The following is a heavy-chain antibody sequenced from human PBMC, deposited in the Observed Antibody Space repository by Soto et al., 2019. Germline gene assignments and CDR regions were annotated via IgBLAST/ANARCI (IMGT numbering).Heavy chain of an antibody. D-gene: IGHD3-10*01. CDR1: EFSLSTDSMS. V-gene: IGHV2-26*01. CDR3: ARMAKRITMVRGVIGDGGIDV. CDR2: IFSNDEK. J-gene: IGHJ6*02. Sequence: VNATENLALTCAVSEFSLSTDSMSVSWIRQPPGKALEWFAHIFSNDEKSYSTSLKSRLTISKDTSKSQVVLTMTNMDPVDTATYYCARMAKRITMVRGVIGDGGIDVWGQGTTVSVYS.